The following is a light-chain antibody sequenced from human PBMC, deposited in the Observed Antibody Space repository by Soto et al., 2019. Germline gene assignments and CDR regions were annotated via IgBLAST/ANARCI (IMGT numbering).Light chain of an antibody. Sequence: EIVLTQSPVTLSLSPWERATLSCRSSRSVSSSYLAWYQQKPGQAPRLLIYGASIRATGIPDRFSGSGSGTDFTLTISRLEPEDFALYYCQQYHTSPLTFGQGTKVDI. V-gene: IGKV3-20*01. CDR2: GAS. J-gene: IGKJ1*01. CDR3: QQYHTSPLT. CDR1: RSVSSSY.